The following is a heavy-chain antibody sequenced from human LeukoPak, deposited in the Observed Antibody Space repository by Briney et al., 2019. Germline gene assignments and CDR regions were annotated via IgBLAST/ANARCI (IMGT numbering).Heavy chain of an antibody. CDR1: GYSFTSYW. J-gene: IGHJ4*02. D-gene: IGHD3-3*01. CDR3: ARHSHYDFWSGYFDY. Sequence: GESLKISCKGSGYSFTSYWIGWVRQMPGKGLEWMGIIYPGDSGTRYSPSFQGQATISADKSISTAYLQWSSLKASDTAMYYCARHSHYDFWSGYFDYWGQGTLVTVSS. CDR2: IYPGDSGT. V-gene: IGHV5-51*01.